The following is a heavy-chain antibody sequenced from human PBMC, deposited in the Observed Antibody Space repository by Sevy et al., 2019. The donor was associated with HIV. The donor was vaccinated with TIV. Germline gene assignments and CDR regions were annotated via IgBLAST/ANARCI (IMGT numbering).Heavy chain of an antibody. V-gene: IGHV3-30*18. CDR3: AKTTGSGWSNDGYACFDY. J-gene: IGHJ4*02. Sequence: GGSLRLSCAASGFTFSSYGMHWVRQAPGKGLEWVAVISYDGSNKYYADSVKGRFTISRDNSKNTLYLQMNSLRAEDTVVYYCAKTTGSGWSNDGYACFDYWGQGTLVTVSS. CDR2: ISYDGSNK. D-gene: IGHD6-19*01. CDR1: GFTFSSYG.